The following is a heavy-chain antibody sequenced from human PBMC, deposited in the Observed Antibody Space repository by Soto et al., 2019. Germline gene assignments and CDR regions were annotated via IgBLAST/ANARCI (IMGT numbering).Heavy chain of an antibody. CDR2: IIPILGIA. CDR3: GSNRGKETGEFDY. CDR1: GGTFSSYT. V-gene: IGHV1-69*02. J-gene: IGHJ4*02. D-gene: IGHD7-27*01. Sequence: SVKVSCKASGGTFSSYTISWVRQAPGQGLEWMGRIIPILGIANYAQKFQGRVTITADKSTSTAYMELSSLRSEDTAVYYCGSNRGKETGEFDYWGQGTLVTVSS.